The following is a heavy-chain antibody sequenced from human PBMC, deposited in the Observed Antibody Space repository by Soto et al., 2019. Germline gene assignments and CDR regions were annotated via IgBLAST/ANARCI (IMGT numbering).Heavy chain of an antibody. Sequence: QITLKESGPTLVKPTQTLTLTCTFSGFSLTTSGVGVGWIRQPPGKALEWLSLLYWDDDKRSSPSLKSRLTIPTDTSKNQVVLTMTNMDPVDTATYYCAHRPLGSSWFDYWGQVTLVTVSS. J-gene: IGHJ4*02. D-gene: IGHD6-13*01. CDR3: AHRPLGSSWFDY. V-gene: IGHV2-5*02. CDR1: GFSLTTSGVG. CDR2: LYWDDDK.